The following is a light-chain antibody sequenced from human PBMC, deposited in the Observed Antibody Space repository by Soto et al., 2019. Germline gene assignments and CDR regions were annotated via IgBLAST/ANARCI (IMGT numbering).Light chain of an antibody. Sequence: LTQPASVSGSPGQSITISCTGTSSDVGGYNYVSWYQQHPGKAHKLMIYDVSNRPSGLSNRFSGSKSGNTASLTISGLQAEDEADYYCSSYTSSSTDVFGTGTKVTVL. J-gene: IGLJ1*01. V-gene: IGLV2-14*01. CDR1: SSDVGGYNY. CDR2: DVS. CDR3: SSYTSSSTDV.